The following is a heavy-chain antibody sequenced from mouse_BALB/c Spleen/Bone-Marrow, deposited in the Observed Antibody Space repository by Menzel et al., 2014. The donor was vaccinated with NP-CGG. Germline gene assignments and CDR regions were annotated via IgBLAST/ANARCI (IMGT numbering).Heavy chain of an antibody. J-gene: IGHJ3*01. CDR3: ARLITTGGFAY. Sequence: VQLQQSGAELMKPGASVKIYCKATGYTFSTYWIEWVKQRPGHGLEWIGEILPGSGTTNYNEKFKGKATFTADTSSNTAYMQLSSLTSEDSAVYYCARLITTGGFAYWGQGTLVTDSA. CDR1: GYTFSTYW. V-gene: IGHV1-9*01. CDR2: ILPGSGTT. D-gene: IGHD2-4*01.